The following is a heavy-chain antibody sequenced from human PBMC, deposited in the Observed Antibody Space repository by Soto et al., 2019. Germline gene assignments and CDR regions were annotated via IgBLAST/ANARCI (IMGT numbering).Heavy chain of an antibody. V-gene: IGHV4-4*02. CDR1: GDSISSRNW. CDR2: IYHSGAT. Sequence: QVQLQESGPGLVKPSATLSLTCAVSGDSISSRNWWRWVSQATGKGLEWIGEIYHSGATTYTPSRKGRATISVDPSKHHFSLQPPSVTAADTAVYFCARDLGTGTDFWGRGTLVTVSS. D-gene: IGHD1-1*01. J-gene: IGHJ4*02. CDR3: ARDLGTGTDF.